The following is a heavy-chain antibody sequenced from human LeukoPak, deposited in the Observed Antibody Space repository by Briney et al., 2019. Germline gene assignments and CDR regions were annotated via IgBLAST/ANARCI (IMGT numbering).Heavy chain of an antibody. CDR2: IRYDGSNK. Sequence: PGGSLRLSCAASGFTFSSYGMHWVRQAPGKGLEWVAFIRYDGSNKYYADSVKGRFTISRDNSKNTLYLQMNSLRAEDTAVYYCAREAVVVARREAYFDYWGQGTLVTVSS. CDR1: GFTFSSYG. D-gene: IGHD3-22*01. J-gene: IGHJ4*02. CDR3: AREAVVVARREAYFDY. V-gene: IGHV3-30*02.